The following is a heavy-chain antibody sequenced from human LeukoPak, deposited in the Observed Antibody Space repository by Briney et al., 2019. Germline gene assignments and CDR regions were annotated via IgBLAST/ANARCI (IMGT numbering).Heavy chain of an antibody. V-gene: IGHV4-59*01. CDR2: IYYSGST. CDR1: GVSISSYY. Sequence: SETLSLTCTVSGVSISSYYWSWIRQPPGKGLEWIGYIYYSGSTNYNPSLKSRVTISVDTSKNQFSLKLSSVTASDTAVYYCARASPGYYYYYMDVWGKGTTVTISS. J-gene: IGHJ6*03. CDR3: ARASPGYYYYYMDV.